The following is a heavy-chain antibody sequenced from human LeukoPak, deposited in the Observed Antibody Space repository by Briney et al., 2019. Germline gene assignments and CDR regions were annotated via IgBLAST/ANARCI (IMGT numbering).Heavy chain of an antibody. CDR1: GYTFTTYA. CDR2: TNTNTGNP. V-gene: IGHV7-4-1*02. CDR3: ARSDSGYDFVVDY. J-gene: IGHJ4*02. D-gene: IGHD5-12*01. Sequence: ASVKVSCKASGYTFTTYAMHWVRQAPGQGLEWMGWTNTNTGNPTYAQGFTGRFVFSLDTSVSTAYLQISSLKAEDTAVYYCARSDSGYDFVVDYWGQGTLVTVSS.